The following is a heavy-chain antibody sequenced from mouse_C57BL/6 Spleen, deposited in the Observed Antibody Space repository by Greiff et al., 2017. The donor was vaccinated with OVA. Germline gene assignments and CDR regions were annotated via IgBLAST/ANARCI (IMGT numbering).Heavy chain of an antibody. D-gene: IGHD1-1*01. CDR2: FHPYNDDT. CDR1: GYTFTTYP. CDR3: AAGSSYGYFDV. J-gene: IGHJ1*03. Sequence: QVQLQQSGAELVKPGASVKMSCKASGYTFTTYPIEWMKQNHGKSLEWIGNFHPYNDDTKYNEKFKGKATLTVEKSSSTVYLELRRLTSADSAVYECAAGSSYGYFDVWGTGTTVTVSS. V-gene: IGHV1-47*01.